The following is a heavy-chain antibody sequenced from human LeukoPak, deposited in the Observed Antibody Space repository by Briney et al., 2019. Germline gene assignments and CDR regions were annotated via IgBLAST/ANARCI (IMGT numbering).Heavy chain of an antibody. Sequence: PSETLSLTCAVYGGSFSGYYWSWIRQPPGKGLEWIGEINHSGSTNYNPSLKSRVTISVDTSKNQFSLKLSSVTAADTAVYYCARGPRTYYYDSSGYYQRAFDIWGQGTMVTVSS. CDR2: INHSGST. V-gene: IGHV4-34*01. D-gene: IGHD3-22*01. CDR3: ARGPRTYYYDSSGYYQRAFDI. J-gene: IGHJ3*02. CDR1: GGSFSGYY.